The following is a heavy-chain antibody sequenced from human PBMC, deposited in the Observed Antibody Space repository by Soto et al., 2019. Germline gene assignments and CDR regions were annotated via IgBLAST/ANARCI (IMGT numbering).Heavy chain of an antibody. D-gene: IGHD6-13*01. Sequence: PGGSLRLSSSASGFTFSSYAMHWVRQAPGKGLEYVSAISSNGGSTYYADSVKGRFTISRDNSKNTLYLQMSSLRAEDTAVYYCVKDHSRYSSWYPFDYWGQGTLVTVSS. CDR2: ISSNGGST. CDR1: GFTFSSYA. J-gene: IGHJ4*02. CDR3: VKDHSRYSSWYPFDY. V-gene: IGHV3-64D*08.